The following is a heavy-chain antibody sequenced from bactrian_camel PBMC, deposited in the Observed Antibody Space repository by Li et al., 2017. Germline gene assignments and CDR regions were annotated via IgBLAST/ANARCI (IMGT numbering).Heavy chain of an antibody. V-gene: IGHV3-3*01. CDR3: AADGIWSRVRTFGY. CDR1: QWPYTSAC. D-gene: IGHD3*01. Sequence: QLVESGGGSVQAGGSLNLSCVVSQWPYTSACVGWFRQSPGKEREGVAAIASGGLITYYGGDSMKGRFTLSQEIAKKEMYLQMNNLKPEDSAMYYCAADGIWSRVRTFGYWGQGTQVTVS. J-gene: IGHJ6*01. CDR2: IASGGLIT.